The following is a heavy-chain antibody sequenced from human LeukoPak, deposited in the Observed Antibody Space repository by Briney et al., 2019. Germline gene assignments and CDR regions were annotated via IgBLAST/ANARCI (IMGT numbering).Heavy chain of an antibody. J-gene: IGHJ4*02. D-gene: IGHD6-6*01. V-gene: IGHV1-18*01. CDR2: ISAYNGNT. Sequence: ASVKVSCKASGYTFTSYGISWVRQAPGQGPEWMGWISAYNGNTNYAQKLRGRVTMTTDTSTSTAYMELRSLRSDDTAVYYCARDPRGGYSSSSGELDYWGQGTLVTVSS. CDR3: ARDPRGGYSSSSGELDY. CDR1: GYTFTSYG.